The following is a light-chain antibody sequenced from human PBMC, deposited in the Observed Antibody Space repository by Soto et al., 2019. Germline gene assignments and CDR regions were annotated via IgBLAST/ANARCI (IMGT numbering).Light chain of an antibody. V-gene: IGKV3-15*01. CDR2: GAS. Sequence: EILLTQSPATPSLSPGERATLSCRASQSVSSNLAWYQQKPGQAPTLLIYGASTRATGIPARFSGSGSGTEFTLTISSLQSEDFAVYYCQQYNNWPPITFGQGTRLEIK. J-gene: IGKJ5*01. CDR3: QQYNNWPPIT. CDR1: QSVSSN.